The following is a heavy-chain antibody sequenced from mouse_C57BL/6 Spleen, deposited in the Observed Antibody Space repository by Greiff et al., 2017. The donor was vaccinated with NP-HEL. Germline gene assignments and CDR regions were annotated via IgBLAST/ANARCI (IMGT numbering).Heavy chain of an antibody. CDR1: GYSFTGYF. D-gene: IGHD2-3*01. CDR3: AKDDFDY. Sequence: EVKLQESGPELVKPGDSVKISRKASGYSFTGYFMNWVMQSHGKSLEWIGRINPYNGDTFYNQKFKGKATLTVDKSSSTAHMELRSLTSEDSAVYYCAKDDFDYWGQGTTLTVSS. CDR2: INPYNGDT. V-gene: IGHV1-20*01. J-gene: IGHJ2*01.